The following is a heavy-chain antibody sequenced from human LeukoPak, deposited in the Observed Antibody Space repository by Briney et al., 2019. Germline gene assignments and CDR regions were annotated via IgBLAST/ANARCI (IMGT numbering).Heavy chain of an antibody. J-gene: IGHJ3*02. CDR2: IYYSGST. CDR3: ARPRDGYNSGAFDI. CDR1: GGSISSYY. Sequence: SETLSLTCTVSGGSISSYYWSWIQQPPGKGLEWIGYIYYSGSTNYNPSLKSRVTISVDTSKNQFSLKLSSVTAADTAVYYCARPRDGYNSGAFDIWGQGTMVTVSS. V-gene: IGHV4-59*08. D-gene: IGHD5-24*01.